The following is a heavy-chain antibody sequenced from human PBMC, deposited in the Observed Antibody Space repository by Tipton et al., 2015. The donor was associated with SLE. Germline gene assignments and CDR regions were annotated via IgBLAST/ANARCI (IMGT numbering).Heavy chain of an antibody. D-gene: IGHD3-16*01. CDR2: IYSGGSA. V-gene: IGHV3-66*01. CDR3: ARELGGWGYFDY. CDR1: GFTVSSNY. J-gene: IGHJ4*02. Sequence: SLRLSCAASGFTVSSNYMSWVRQAPGKGLEWVSVIYSGGSAYYADSVKGRFTISRDNSKNTLYLQMNSLRAEDTAVYYCARELGGWGYFDYWGQGTLVTVSS.